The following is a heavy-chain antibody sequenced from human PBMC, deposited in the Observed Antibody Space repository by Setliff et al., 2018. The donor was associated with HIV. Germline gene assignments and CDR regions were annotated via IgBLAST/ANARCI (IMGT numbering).Heavy chain of an antibody. J-gene: IGHJ6*03. CDR2: IFHSGST. D-gene: IGHD7-27*01. CDR3: ALTAHNLLRGYMDV. CDR1: GYSIRSGYY. Sequence: SETLSLTCAVSGYSIRSGYYWGWIRQSPGKGLEWIGSIFHSGSTYTSPSLKSRVTMSVDTSKKQFSLKLKSVTAADTAVYYCALTAHNLLRGYMDVWGKGTKVTVSS. V-gene: IGHV4-38-2*01.